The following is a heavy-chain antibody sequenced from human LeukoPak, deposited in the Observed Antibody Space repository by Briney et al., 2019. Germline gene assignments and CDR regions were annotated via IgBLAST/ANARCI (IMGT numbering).Heavy chain of an antibody. Sequence: PGGSLRLSCAASGFPLTTYEMNWVRQAPGKGLEWVSYISSSGTTIYYADSVKGRFTISRDNAKNSLYLQMNSLRAEDTAVYYCAREGYSRASYYYYGMDVWGQGTTVTVSS. J-gene: IGHJ6*02. D-gene: IGHD6-13*01. CDR3: AREGYSRASYYYYGMDV. CDR1: GFPLTTYE. V-gene: IGHV3-48*03. CDR2: ISSSGTTI.